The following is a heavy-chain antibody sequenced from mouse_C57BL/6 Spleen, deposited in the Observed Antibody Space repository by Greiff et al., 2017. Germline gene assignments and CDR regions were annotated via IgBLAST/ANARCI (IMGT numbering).Heavy chain of an antibody. V-gene: IGHV5-17*01. D-gene: IGHD1-1*01. CDR1: GFTFSDYG. J-gene: IGHJ1*03. CDR3: ARMAIYYYGSIYWYFDV. Sequence: EVQLVESGGGLVKPGGSLKLSCAASGFTFSDYGMHWVRQAPEKGLEWVAYISSGSSTIYYADTVKGRFTISRDNAKNTLFLQMTSLRSEDTAMYYCARMAIYYYGSIYWYFDVWGTGTTVTVSS. CDR2: ISSGSSTI.